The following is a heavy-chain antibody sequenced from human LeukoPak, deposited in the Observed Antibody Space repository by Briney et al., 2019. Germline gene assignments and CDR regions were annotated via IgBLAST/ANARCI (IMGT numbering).Heavy chain of an antibody. V-gene: IGHV3-66*01. CDR1: GFAVNSNY. D-gene: IGHD3-3*01. Sequence: GGSLRLSCAASGFAVNSNYMSWVRQAPGKGLEWVSVIYSAGTTFYADSVKGRLSISRDNSKNMLYLHMDSLRVEDTAVYYCAGGVLPYYFDYWGQGTLVTVSA. J-gene: IGHJ4*02. CDR3: AGGVLPYYFDY. CDR2: IYSAGTT.